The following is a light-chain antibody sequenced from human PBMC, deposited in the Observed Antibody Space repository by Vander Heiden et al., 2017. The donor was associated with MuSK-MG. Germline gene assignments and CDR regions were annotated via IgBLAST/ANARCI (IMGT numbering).Light chain of an antibody. Sequence: EIVLTQSPGALSLSPGERAALSCRASQYISGSSLAWYQQKPGQAPRLLIYGPSSRAAGVPDRFRGSGSGTDFTLTISRLEPEDFAVYYCQQYGSFPTFGGGSKVEIK. CDR1: QYISGSS. CDR3: QQYGSFPT. J-gene: IGKJ4*01. V-gene: IGKV3-20*01. CDR2: GPS.